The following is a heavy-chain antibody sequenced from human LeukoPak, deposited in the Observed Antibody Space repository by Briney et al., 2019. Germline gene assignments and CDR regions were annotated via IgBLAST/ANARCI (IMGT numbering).Heavy chain of an antibody. D-gene: IGHD1-26*01. CDR1: GFTFSSYG. CDR2: ISYDGSNK. V-gene: IGHV3-30*18. CDR3: AKDRYSGSPWYFDY. Sequence: GRSLRLSCAASGFTFSSYGMHWVPQAPGKGLKWVAVISYDGSNKYYADSVKGRFTISRDNSKNTLYLQMNSLRAEDTAVYYCAKDRYSGSPWYFDYWGQGTLVTVSS. J-gene: IGHJ4*02.